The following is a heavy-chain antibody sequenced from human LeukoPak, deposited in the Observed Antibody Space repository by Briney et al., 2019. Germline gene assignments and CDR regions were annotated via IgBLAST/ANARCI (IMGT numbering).Heavy chain of an antibody. CDR1: GGSISSGGYY. V-gene: IGHV4-31*03. D-gene: IGHD1-26*01. CDR3: ARMPYTGWYSGSYPDY. Sequence: SETLSLTCTVSGGSISSGGYYWSWIRQHPGKGLEWIGYIYYSGSTYYNPSLKSRVTISVDTSKNQFSLKLSSVTAADTAVYYCARMPYTGWYSGSYPDYWGQGTLVTVSS. CDR2: IYYSGST. J-gene: IGHJ4*02.